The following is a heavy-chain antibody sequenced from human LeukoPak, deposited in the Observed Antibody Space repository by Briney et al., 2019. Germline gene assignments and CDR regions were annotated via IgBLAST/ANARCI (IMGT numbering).Heavy chain of an antibody. Sequence: ASVKVSCKASGGTFSSYAISWVRQAPGQGLEWMGWINPNSGGTNYAQKFQGRVTMTRDTSISTAYMELSRLRSDDTAVYYCARIRTYYDSSGYLDYWGQGTLVTVSS. CDR1: GGTFSSYA. CDR3: ARIRTYYDSSGYLDY. CDR2: INPNSGGT. D-gene: IGHD3-22*01. V-gene: IGHV1-2*02. J-gene: IGHJ4*02.